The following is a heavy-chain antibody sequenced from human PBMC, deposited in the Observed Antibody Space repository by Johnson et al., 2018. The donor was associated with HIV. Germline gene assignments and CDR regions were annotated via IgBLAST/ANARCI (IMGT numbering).Heavy chain of an antibody. J-gene: IGHJ3*02. D-gene: IGHD2-2*01. CDR3: ARRIRYSVVVPAADDAFDI. Sequence: QVQLVESGGGLVKPGGSLRLSCAASGFTFSDYYMSWIRQAPGKGLEWVSYISSSGSTIYYADSVKGRFTISRDNAKNSLYLQMNSLRVEDTAVYYCARRIRYSVVVPAADDAFDIWGQGTMVTVSS. CDR1: GFTFSDYY. CDR2: ISSSGSTI. V-gene: IGHV3-11*04.